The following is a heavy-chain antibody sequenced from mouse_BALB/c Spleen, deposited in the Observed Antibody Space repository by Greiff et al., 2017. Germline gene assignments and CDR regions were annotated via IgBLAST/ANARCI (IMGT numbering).Heavy chain of an antibody. D-gene: IGHD2-4*01. CDR2: IYPGDGDT. CDR1: GYAFSSYW. CDR3: ARRRGDYDAWFAY. J-gene: IGHJ3*01. Sequence: QVQLKESGAELVRPGSSVKISCKASGYAFSSYWMNWVKQRPGQGLEWIGQIYPGDGDTNYTGKFKGKATLTADKSSSTAYMQLSSLTSEDSAVYFCARRRGDYDAWFAYWGQGTLVTVSA. V-gene: IGHV1-80*01.